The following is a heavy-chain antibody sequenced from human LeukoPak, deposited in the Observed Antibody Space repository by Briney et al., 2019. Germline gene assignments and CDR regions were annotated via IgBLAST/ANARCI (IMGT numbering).Heavy chain of an antibody. CDR1: GFTFSSYE. D-gene: IGHD4-17*01. Sequence: GGSLRLSCAASGFTFSSYEMNWVRQAPGKGLEWVSYISSSGSTIYYADSVKGRFTISRNNSKNTLYLQMNSLRAEDTAVYYCARGTYGDLDYWGQGTLVTVSS. CDR3: ARGTYGDLDY. V-gene: IGHV3-48*03. CDR2: ISSSGSTI. J-gene: IGHJ4*02.